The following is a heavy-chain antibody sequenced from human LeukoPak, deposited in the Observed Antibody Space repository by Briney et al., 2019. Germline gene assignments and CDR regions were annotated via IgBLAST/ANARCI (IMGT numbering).Heavy chain of an antibody. D-gene: IGHD3-10*01. CDR2: IYYGGST. V-gene: IGHV4-30-4*01. CDR3: ARVSRGGSGSGAFDI. Sequence: SETLSLTCTVSNGSISSYDSYCSWIRQPPGKGLDWIAYIYYGGSTDSTPSLKSRVTISVDTSKNQLSLRLTSVTAADTALYYCARVSRGGSGSGAFDIWGQGTMVTVSS. J-gene: IGHJ3*02. CDR1: NGSISSYDSY.